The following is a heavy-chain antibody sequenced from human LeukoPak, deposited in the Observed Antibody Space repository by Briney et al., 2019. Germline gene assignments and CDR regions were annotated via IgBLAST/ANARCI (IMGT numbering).Heavy chain of an antibody. CDR2: ISYDGSNK. J-gene: IGHJ4*02. CDR3: ARGGVVDY. Sequence: GRSLRLSCAASGFTFSSYAMHWVRQAPGEGLEWVAVISYDGSNKYYADSVKGRFTISRDNSKNTLYLQMNSLRAEDTAVYYCARGGVVDYWGQGTLVTVSS. CDR1: GFTFSSYA. D-gene: IGHD3-3*01. V-gene: IGHV3-30-3*01.